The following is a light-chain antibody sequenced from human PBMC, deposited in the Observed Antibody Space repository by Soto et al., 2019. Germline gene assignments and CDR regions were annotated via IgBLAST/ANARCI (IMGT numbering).Light chain of an antibody. CDR2: GES. J-gene: IGKJ1*01. V-gene: IGKV3-20*01. CDR3: QQYGSSPRT. CDR1: QSVSSSY. Sequence: EIVLTQSPGTLSLSPGESATLSCRDSQSVSSSYLAWYQQKTGQAPRILIYGESSRATGIPDRLSGSGSGTDLNLTISRLEPEDFAVYYCQQYGSSPRTCGQGTKVDIK.